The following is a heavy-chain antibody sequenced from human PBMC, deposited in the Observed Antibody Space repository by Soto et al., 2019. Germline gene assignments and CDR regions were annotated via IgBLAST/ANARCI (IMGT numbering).Heavy chain of an antibody. J-gene: IGHJ4*02. D-gene: IGHD3-9*01. CDR2: IYYSGST. V-gene: IGHV4-30-4*01. CDR1: GGSISSGDYY. CDR3: ARVTVDILTGWVYFDY. Sequence: QVQLQESGPGLVKPSQTLSLTCTISGGSISSGDYYWSWIRQPPGKGLEWIGYIYYSGSTYYNPSLKSRVTKSVDTSKNQFSLKLSSVTAADTAVYYCARVTVDILTGWVYFDYWGQGTLVTVSS.